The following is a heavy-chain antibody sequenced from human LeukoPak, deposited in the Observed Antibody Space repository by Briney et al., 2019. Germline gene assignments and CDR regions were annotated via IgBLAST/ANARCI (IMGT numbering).Heavy chain of an antibody. J-gene: IGHJ4*02. V-gene: IGHV3-13*04. CDR2: ICTAGDT. D-gene: IGHD2-21*01. Sequence: GGSLRLSCAASGFTFSSYDMHWVRQAPGKGLEWVSAICTAGDTHYPGSVKGRFTISRENAKNSLYLQMNDLRAGDTAVYYCARVDSEGRFDFWGQGTLVTVSS. CDR3: ARVDSEGRFDF. CDR1: GFTFSSYD.